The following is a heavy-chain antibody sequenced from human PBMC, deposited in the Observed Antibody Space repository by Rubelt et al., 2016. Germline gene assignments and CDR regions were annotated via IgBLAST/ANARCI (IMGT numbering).Heavy chain of an antibody. J-gene: IGHJ2*01. CDR1: GGTFSSYG. CDR2: ISAYNGNT. V-gene: IGHV1-18*01. D-gene: IGHD6-6*01. CDR3: ARDRIRIAARQGWYFDL. Sequence: QVQLVQSGAEVKKPGSSVKVSCKASGGTFSSYGISWVRQAPGQGLEWMGWISAYNGNTNYAQKLQGRVTMTTDTSTSTAYMELRSLRSDDTAVYYCARDRIRIAARQGWYFDLWGRGTLVTVSS.